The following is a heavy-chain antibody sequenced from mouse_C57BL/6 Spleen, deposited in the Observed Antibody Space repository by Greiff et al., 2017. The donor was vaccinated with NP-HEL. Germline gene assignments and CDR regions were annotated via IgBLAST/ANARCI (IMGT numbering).Heavy chain of an antibody. CDR2: SRNKANDYTT. Sequence: EVQGVESGGGLVQSGRSLRLSCATSGFTFSDFYMEWVRQAPGKGLEWIAASRNKANDYTTEYSASVKGRFIVSRDTSQSILYLQMNALRAEDTAIYYCARDSNWDAMDYWGQGTSVTVSS. J-gene: IGHJ4*01. V-gene: IGHV7-1*01. CDR1: GFTFSDFY. CDR3: ARDSNWDAMDY. D-gene: IGHD4-1*01.